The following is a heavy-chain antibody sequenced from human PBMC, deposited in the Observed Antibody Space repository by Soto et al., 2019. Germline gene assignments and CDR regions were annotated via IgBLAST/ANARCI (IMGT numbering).Heavy chain of an antibody. CDR2: FDPEDGET. CDR1: GYTLTELS. V-gene: IGHV1-24*01. J-gene: IGHJ4*02. D-gene: IGHD3-22*01. Sequence: ASVKVSCKVSGYTLTELSMHWVRQAPGKGLEWMGGFDPEDGETIYAQKFQGRVTMTEDTSTDTAYMELSSLRSEDTALYYCAKPHDSSGYFEPPNYLDYWGRGTLVTV. CDR3: AKPHDSSGYFEPPNYLDY.